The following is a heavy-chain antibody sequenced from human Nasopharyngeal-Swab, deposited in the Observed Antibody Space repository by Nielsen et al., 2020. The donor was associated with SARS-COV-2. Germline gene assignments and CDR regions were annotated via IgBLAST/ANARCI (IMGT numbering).Heavy chain of an antibody. J-gene: IGHJ2*01. CDR2: ISWNSGSI. Sequence: GGSLRLSCAASGFTFSSYAMHWVRQAPGKGLEWVSGISWNSGSIGYADSVKGRFTISRDNAKNSLYLQMNSLRAEDTALYYCAKAGGYPRGIWYFDLWGRGTLVTVSS. CDR1: GFTFSSYA. CDR3: AKAGGYPRGIWYFDL. V-gene: IGHV3-9*01. D-gene: IGHD3-22*01.